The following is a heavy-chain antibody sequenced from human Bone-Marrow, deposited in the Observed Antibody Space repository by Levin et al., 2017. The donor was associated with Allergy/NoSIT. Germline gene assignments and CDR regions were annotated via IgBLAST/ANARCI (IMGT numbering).Heavy chain of an antibody. CDR2: ISYDGSIT. CDR1: GFVFNDYA. J-gene: IGHJ3*02. CDR3: AKERHNSGSTDAFDI. D-gene: IGHD3-10*01. Sequence: LSLTCAASGFVFNDYAMHWVRQTPAKGLEWVAFISYDGSITDYADSVKGRFTISRDTSRNTLFLQMTTLRPDDTGVYYCAKERHNSGSTDAFDIWGQGTLATVSS. V-gene: IGHV3-30*18.